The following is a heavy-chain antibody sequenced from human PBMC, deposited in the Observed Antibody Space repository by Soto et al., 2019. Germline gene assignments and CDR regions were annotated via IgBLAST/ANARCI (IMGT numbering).Heavy chain of an antibody. V-gene: IGHV4-30-4*01. CDR1: GGSISSGDYY. CDR2: IYYSGST. J-gene: IGHJ4*02. CDR3: ASDPYYYDSSGYFRFGY. D-gene: IGHD3-22*01. Sequence: LSETLSLTCTVSGGSISSGDYYWSWIRQPPGKGLEWIGYIYYSGSTYYNPSLKSRVTISVDTSKNQFSLKLSSVTAADTAVYYCASDPYYYDSSGYFRFGYWGQGTLVTVSS.